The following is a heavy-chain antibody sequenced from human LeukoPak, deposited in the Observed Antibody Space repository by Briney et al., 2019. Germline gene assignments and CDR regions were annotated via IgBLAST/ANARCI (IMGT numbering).Heavy chain of an antibody. D-gene: IGHD4-17*01. Sequence: GGSLRLSCAASGFTFSSYAMSWVRQAPGKGLEWVANIKQDGSEKYYVDSVKGRFTISRDNAKNSLYLQMNSLRAEDTAVYYCARLDLRASNTYYYYMDVWGKGTTVTVSS. CDR1: GFTFSSYA. CDR2: IKQDGSEK. V-gene: IGHV3-7*01. CDR3: ARLDLRASNTYYYYMDV. J-gene: IGHJ6*03.